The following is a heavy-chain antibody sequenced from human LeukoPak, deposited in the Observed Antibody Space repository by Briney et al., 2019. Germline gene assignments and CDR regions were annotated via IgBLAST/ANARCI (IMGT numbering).Heavy chain of an antibody. D-gene: IGHD3-3*01. CDR2: ISSSSSTI. CDR1: GFTLSSYS. Sequence: PGGSLRLSCAASGFTLSSYSMNWARQAPGKGLEWVSYISSSSSTIYYADSVKGRFTISRDNAKNSLYLQMNSLRAEDTAVYYCARDRGTYYDFWSGWYFDYWGQGTLVTVSS. CDR3: ARDRGTYYDFWSGWYFDY. V-gene: IGHV3-48*01. J-gene: IGHJ4*02.